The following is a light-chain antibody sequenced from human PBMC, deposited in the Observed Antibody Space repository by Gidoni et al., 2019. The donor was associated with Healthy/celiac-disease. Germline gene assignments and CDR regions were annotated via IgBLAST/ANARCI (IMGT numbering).Light chain of an antibody. V-gene: IGKV4-1*01. CDR2: WAA. CDR1: QSVLYSSNNKNY. CDR3: QQYYSTPRT. Sequence: VSLGERATINCKSSQSVLYSSNNKNYFAWYQQKPGQPPKLLIYWAATRESGVPDRFSGSGSGTDFTLTISSLQAEDVAVYYCQQYYSTPRTFGQGTKVEIK. J-gene: IGKJ1*01.